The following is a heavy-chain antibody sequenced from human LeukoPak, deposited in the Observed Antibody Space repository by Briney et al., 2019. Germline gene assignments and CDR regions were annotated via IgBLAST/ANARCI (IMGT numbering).Heavy chain of an antibody. J-gene: IGHJ4*02. D-gene: IGHD6-6*01. Sequence: SETLSLTCTVSGGSISSSSYYLGWIRQPPGKGLEWIGSIYYSGSTYYNPSLKSRVTISVDTSKNQFSLKLSSVTAADTAVYYCASIAARRGYYFDYWGQGTLVTVSS. CDR1: GGSISSSSYY. CDR2: IYYSGST. V-gene: IGHV4-39*01. CDR3: ASIAARRGYYFDY.